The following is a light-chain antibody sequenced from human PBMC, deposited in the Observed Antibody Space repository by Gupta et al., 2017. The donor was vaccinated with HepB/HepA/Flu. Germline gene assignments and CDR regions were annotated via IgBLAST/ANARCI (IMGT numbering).Light chain of an antibody. CDR2: WAS. J-gene: IGKJ1*01. V-gene: IGKV4-1*01. Sequence: IVSAQSPYTHAVSLCGGATNNCKASQAVLYSSNSKSYLAWYQQKPGQPPKVLIYWASTRESGVPDRFSGSGSGTDFSLTITSLQAEDVAVYYCQQYFDTPRTFGQGTKVEIK. CDR1: QAVLYSSNSKSY. CDR3: QQYFDTPRT.